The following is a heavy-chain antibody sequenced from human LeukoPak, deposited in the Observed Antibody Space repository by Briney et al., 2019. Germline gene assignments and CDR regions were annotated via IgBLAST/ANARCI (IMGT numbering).Heavy chain of an antibody. Sequence: SETLSLTCAVYGGSFSGYYWSWIRQPPGKGLEWIGEINHSGSTNYNPSLKSRVTISVDTSKNQFSLKLSSVTAADTAVYYCARGRIATHDYVWGSYRFFPWFDPWGQGTLVTVSS. J-gene: IGHJ5*02. D-gene: IGHD3-16*02. CDR3: ARGRIATHDYVWGSYRFFPWFDP. CDR2: INHSGST. CDR1: GGSFSGYY. V-gene: IGHV4-34*01.